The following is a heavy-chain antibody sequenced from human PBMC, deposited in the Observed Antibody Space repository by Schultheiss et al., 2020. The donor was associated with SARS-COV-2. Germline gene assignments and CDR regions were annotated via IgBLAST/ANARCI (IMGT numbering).Heavy chain of an antibody. D-gene: IGHD5-18*01. V-gene: IGHV4-38-2*02. CDR2: INHSGST. Sequence: SQTLSLTCTVSGGSISSGYYWGWIRQPPGKGLEWIGEINHSGSTNYNPSLKSRVTISVDRSKNQFSLKLSSVNAADTAVYYCARIRGYSYGPNYYYYGMDVWGQGTTVTVSS. CDR3: ARIRGYSYGPNYYYYGMDV. J-gene: IGHJ6*02. CDR1: GGSISSGYY.